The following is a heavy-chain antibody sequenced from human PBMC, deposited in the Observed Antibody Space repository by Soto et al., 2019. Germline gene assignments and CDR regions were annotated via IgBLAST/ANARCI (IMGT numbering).Heavy chain of an antibody. J-gene: IGHJ4*02. CDR3: ARVPSRGGYDRVFDY. D-gene: IGHD5-12*01. V-gene: IGHV1-2*02. CDR1: GYTFTGYY. CDR2: INPNSGGA. Sequence: ASVKVSCKASGYTFTGYYMHWVRQAPGQGLEWMGWINPNSGGANYAQKFQGRVTMTRDTSISTAYMELSRLRSDDTAVYYCARVPSRGGYDRVFDYWGQGTLVTVSS.